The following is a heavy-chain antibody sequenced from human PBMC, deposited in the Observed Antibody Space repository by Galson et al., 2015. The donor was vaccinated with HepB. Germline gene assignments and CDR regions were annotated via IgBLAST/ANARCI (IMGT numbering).Heavy chain of an antibody. Sequence: PALVKPTQTLTLTCTFSGFSLSTSGVGVGWIRQPPGKALEWLALIYWDDDKRYSPSLKSRLTITKDTSKNQVVLTMTNMDPVDTATYYCAHSTSCGGDCYSANAFDIWGQGTMVTVSS. CDR3: AHSTSCGGDCYSANAFDI. V-gene: IGHV2-5*02. D-gene: IGHD2-21*02. CDR1: GFSLSTSGVG. CDR2: IYWDDDK. J-gene: IGHJ3*02.